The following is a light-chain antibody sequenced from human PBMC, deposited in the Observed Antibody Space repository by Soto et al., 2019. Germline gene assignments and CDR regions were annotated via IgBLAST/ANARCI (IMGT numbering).Light chain of an antibody. J-gene: IGKJ1*01. CDR1: QSVTSPF. CDR3: QKYGSSPPT. V-gene: IGKV3-20*01. Sequence: EIVLTQSPGTLSLSPGERATLSCRASQSVTSPFLAWYQQKPGQPPRIVIYSTSGRATGIPDRFSGSGSGTDFTLTISRLEPEDFAVYYCQKYGSSPPTCGQGTKVDIK. CDR2: STS.